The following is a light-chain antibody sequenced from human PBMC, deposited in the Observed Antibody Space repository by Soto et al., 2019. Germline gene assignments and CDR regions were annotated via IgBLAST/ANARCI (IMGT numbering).Light chain of an antibody. Sequence: EIGFTQAPRTPAFFPGARAALSFRASQSVNNVLAWYQQRPGQAPRLLMYEASNRATGVPARFSGSGSGTDFTLTISSLEPEDFAIYYCQQRRNWPPTFGQGTKVDIK. CDR1: QSVNNV. V-gene: IGKV3-11*01. CDR3: QQRRNWPPT. CDR2: EAS. J-gene: IGKJ1*01.